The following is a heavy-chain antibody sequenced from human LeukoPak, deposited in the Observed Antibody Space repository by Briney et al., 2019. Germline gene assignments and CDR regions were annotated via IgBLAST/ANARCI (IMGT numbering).Heavy chain of an antibody. J-gene: IGHJ3*02. CDR1: GYSISSGYY. CDR3: ARPTYSGSYSGAFDI. Sequence: SETLTLTCAVSGYSISSGYYWGWIRQPPGKGLEWIGSIYHSGSTYYNPSLKSRVTISVDTSKNQFSLKLSSVTAADTAVYYCARPTYSGSYSGAFDIWGQGTMVTVSS. V-gene: IGHV4-38-2*01. D-gene: IGHD1-26*01. CDR2: IYHSGST.